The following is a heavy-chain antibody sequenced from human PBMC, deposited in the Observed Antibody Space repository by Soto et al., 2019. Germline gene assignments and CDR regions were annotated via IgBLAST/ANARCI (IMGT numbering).Heavy chain of an antibody. D-gene: IGHD4-17*01. CDR2: IYYSGST. V-gene: IGHV4-59*01. J-gene: IGHJ6*02. CDR3: ARDLPYGGKAGMDV. Sequence: SETLSLTCTVCGGSISSYYWSWIRQPPGKGLEWIGYIYYSGSTNYNPSLKSRVTISVDTSKNQFSLKLNSVTAADTAVYYCARDLPYGGKAGMDVWGQGTTVTVSS. CDR1: GGSISSYY.